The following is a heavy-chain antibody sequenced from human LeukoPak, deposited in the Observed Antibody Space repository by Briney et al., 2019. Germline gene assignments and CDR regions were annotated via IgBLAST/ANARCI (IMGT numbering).Heavy chain of an antibody. CDR3: TTDTIVVVPAARGGDTWFDP. CDR1: GFTFSSYW. V-gene: IGHV3-15*01. CDR2: IKSKTDGGTT. D-gene: IGHD2-2*01. J-gene: IGHJ5*02. Sequence: GGSLRLSCAASGFTFSSYWMHWVRQAPGKGLVWVGRIKSKTDGGTTDYAAPVKGRFTISRDDSKNTLYLQMNSLKTEDTAVYYCTTDTIVVVPAARGGDTWFDPWGQGTLVTVSS.